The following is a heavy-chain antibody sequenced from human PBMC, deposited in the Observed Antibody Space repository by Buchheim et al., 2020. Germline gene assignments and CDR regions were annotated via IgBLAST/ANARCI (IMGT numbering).Heavy chain of an antibody. V-gene: IGHV3-7*01. CDR1: GFTFNRYW. Sequence: EVQLLESGGGLAHPGGSLRLSCATSGFTFNRYWMAWVRQAPGKGLEWVATIKEDGSEKHYVDSVKGRFTISRDNAKNSLYLQTNSLRAEDTAVYYCVIDSRQGDWSWGRGTL. D-gene: IGHD2-21*02. J-gene: IGHJ4*02. CDR3: VIDSRQGDWS. CDR2: IKEDGSEK.